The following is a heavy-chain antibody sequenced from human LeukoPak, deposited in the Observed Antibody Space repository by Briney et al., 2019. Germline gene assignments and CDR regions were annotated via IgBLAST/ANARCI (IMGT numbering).Heavy chain of an antibody. CDR3: ARDSGSYPFAY. D-gene: IGHD3-16*02. Sequence: PSETLSLTCTVSGGSISSYHWSWIRQPPGKGLEWIGHIYYSGSTNYNPSLKSRVTISVDTSKNQFSLKLSSVAAADTAVYYCARDSGSYPFAYWGQGTLVTVSS. CDR2: IYYSGST. CDR1: GGSISSYH. V-gene: IGHV4-59*01. J-gene: IGHJ4*02.